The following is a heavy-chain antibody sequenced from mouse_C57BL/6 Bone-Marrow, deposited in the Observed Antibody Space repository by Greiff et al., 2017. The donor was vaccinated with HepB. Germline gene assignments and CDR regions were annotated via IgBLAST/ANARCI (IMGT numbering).Heavy chain of an antibody. Sequence: QVQLQQSGPELVKPGASVKIYCKASGYAFSSSWMNWVKQRPGKGLEWIGRIYPGDGDTNYNGKFKGKATLTADKSSSTAYMQLSSLTSEDSAVYFCARRYGNYETWFAYWGQGTLVTVSA. V-gene: IGHV1-82*01. D-gene: IGHD2-1*01. CDR1: GYAFSSSW. J-gene: IGHJ3*01. CDR2: IYPGDGDT. CDR3: ARRYGNYETWFAY.